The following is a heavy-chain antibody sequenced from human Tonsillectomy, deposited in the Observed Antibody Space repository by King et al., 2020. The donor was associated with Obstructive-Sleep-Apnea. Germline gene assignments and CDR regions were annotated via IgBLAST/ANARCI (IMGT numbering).Heavy chain of an antibody. Sequence: QVQLVESGGGVVQPGRSLRLSCAASGFTFSSYAMHWVRQAPGKGLEWVAVISYDGSNKYYADSVKGRFTISRDNSKNTLYLQMNSLRAEDTAGYYCASLSFCSGGSCYSHYYYGMDVWGQGTTVTVSS. D-gene: IGHD2-15*01. CDR2: ISYDGSNK. CDR1: GFTFSSYA. CDR3: ASLSFCSGGSCYSHYYYGMDV. V-gene: IGHV3-30*04. J-gene: IGHJ6*02.